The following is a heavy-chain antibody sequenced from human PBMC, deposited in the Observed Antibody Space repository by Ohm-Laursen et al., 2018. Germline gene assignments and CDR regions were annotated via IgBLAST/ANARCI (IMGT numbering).Heavy chain of an antibody. V-gene: IGHV4-38-2*01. Sequence: GTLSLTCAVSGYSISSGYFWGWIRQPPGKGLEWIGEINHSGSTNYNPSLKSRVTMSIDTSKNQFSLNLNSVTAADTAVYYCARGPSCSGSTCYNLAWLGPWGQGTLVTVSS. D-gene: IGHD1-14*01. CDR2: INHSGST. CDR1: GYSISSGYF. CDR3: ARGPSCSGSTCYNLAWLGP. J-gene: IGHJ5*02.